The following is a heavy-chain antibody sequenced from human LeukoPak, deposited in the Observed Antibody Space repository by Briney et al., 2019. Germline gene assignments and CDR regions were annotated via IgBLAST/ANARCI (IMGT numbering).Heavy chain of an antibody. V-gene: IGHV1-69*13. CDR3: ARGPPFIVVVPAAIGGIDY. J-gene: IGHJ4*02. CDR1: GGTFSSYA. CDR2: IIPIFGTA. D-gene: IGHD2-2*01. Sequence: SVKVSCKASGGTFSSYAISWVRQAPGQGLEWMGGIIPIFGTANYAQKFQGRVTITADESTSTAYMELSSLRSEDTAVYYCARGPPFIVVVPAAIGGIDYWGQGTLVTVSS.